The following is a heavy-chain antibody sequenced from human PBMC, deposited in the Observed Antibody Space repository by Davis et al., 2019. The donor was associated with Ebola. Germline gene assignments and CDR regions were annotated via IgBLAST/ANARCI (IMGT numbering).Heavy chain of an antibody. CDR3: TSSAVAGTNDY. Sequence: GESLKISCAASGFTFSGSAMHWVRQASGKGLEWVGRIRSKANSYATAYAASVKGRFTISRDDSKNTAYLQMNSLKTEDTAVYYCTSSAVAGTNDYWGQGTLVTVSS. CDR2: IRSKANSYAT. J-gene: IGHJ4*02. V-gene: IGHV3-73*01. D-gene: IGHD6-19*01. CDR1: GFTFSGSA.